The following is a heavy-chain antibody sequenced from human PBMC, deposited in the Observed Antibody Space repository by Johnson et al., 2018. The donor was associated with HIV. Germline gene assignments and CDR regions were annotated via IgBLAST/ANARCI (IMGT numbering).Heavy chain of an antibody. CDR3: AKERGYSYGRGAFDI. CDR1: GFTFSNAW. D-gene: IGHD5-18*01. Sequence: VQLVESGGGLVKPGGSLRLSCVASGFTFSNAWMSWVRQAPGKGLEWVGRIKSKTDGATTDYAAPVKGRFTVSRDDSKSTLYLQMNSLKTEDTAMYYCAKERGYSYGRGAFDIWGQGTMVTVSS. J-gene: IGHJ3*02. CDR2: IKSKTDGATT. V-gene: IGHV3-15*01.